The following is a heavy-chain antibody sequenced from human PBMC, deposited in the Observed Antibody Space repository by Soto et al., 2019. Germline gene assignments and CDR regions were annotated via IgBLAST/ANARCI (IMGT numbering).Heavy chain of an antibody. CDR2: ISWNSGSI. J-gene: IGHJ4*02. V-gene: IGHV3-9*01. CDR3: AKVLGSYYYDSSGYSMAFDY. Sequence: EVQLVESGGGLVQPGRSLRLSCAASGFTFDDYAMHWVRQAPGKGLEWVSGISWNSGSIGYADSVKGRFTISRDNAKNSLYLQMNSLRAEDTALYYCAKVLGSYYYDSSGYSMAFDYWGQGPLVTVSS. D-gene: IGHD3-22*01. CDR1: GFTFDDYA.